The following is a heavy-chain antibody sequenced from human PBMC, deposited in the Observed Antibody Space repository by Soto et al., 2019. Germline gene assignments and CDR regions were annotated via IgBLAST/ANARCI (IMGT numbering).Heavy chain of an antibody. Sequence: GGSLRLACAASVLTFSYRYMCWVRQAPGKGLEWVGRIRKKTNSYTTEYAASVKGRFIISRDDSTNSLYLQMSSLKTEDTAVYYCTTVTTVDYYFDYWGQGTLVTVSS. CDR3: TTVTTVDYYFDY. D-gene: IGHD4-17*01. V-gene: IGHV3-72*01. CDR1: VLTFSYRY. J-gene: IGHJ4*02. CDR2: IRKKTNSYTT.